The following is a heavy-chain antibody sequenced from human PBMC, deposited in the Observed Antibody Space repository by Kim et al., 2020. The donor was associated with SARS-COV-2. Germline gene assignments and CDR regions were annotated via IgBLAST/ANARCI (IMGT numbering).Heavy chain of an antibody. CDR1: GGSISSGSYY. V-gene: IGHV4-61*02. CDR3: ARGRRDGYNSLDP. D-gene: IGHD5-12*01. J-gene: IGHJ5*02. CDR2: IYTSGST. Sequence: SETLSLTCTVSGGSISSGSYYWSWIRQPAGKGLEWIGRIYTSGSTNYNPSLKSRVTISVDTSKNQFSLKLSSVTAADTAVYYCARGRRDGYNSLDPWGQGTLVTVSS.